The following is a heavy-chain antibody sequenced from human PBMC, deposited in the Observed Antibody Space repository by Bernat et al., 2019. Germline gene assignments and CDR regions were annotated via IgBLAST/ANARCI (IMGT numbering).Heavy chain of an antibody. CDR1: GDSVSSNSAA. V-gene: IGHV6-1*01. CDR2: TLYRTKWYN. D-gene: IGHD3-22*01. CDR3: DRAYDSSVYSLIDAFDI. Sequence: QVQLQQSGPGLVKPSQTLSLTCAISGDSVSSNSAAWNWIRQSPSRGLEWLGRTLYRTKWYNDYAPSVKSRITVNPDTSKNQFSLQLNSVTPADTAVYYCDRAYDSSVYSLIDAFDIWGQGTIVTSS. J-gene: IGHJ3*02.